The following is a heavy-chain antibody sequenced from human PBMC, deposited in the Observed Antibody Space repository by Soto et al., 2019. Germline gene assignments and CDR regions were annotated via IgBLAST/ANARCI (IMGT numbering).Heavy chain of an antibody. CDR3: ARVVIAVAGTVFVY. V-gene: IGHV6-1*01. D-gene: IGHD6-19*01. CDR2: TYYRSKWYN. Sequence: SQTLSLTCDISGDSFCSNSAAWNWIRQSPSRGLEWLGRTYYRSKWYNDYAVSVKSRITINPDTSKNQFSLQLNSVTPEDTAVYYCARVVIAVAGTVFVYWGQGTLVTVSS. J-gene: IGHJ4*02. CDR1: GDSFCSNSAA.